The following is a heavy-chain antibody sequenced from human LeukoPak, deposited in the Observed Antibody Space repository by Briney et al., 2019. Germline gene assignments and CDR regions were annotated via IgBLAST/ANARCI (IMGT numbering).Heavy chain of an antibody. CDR1: GYSLTELS. CDR2: YDPEDGET. Sequence: AASMKVSCKVSGYSLTELSMHSVRHAPGKRLEWRGSYDPEDGETIYSQKFQGRVTMTEDTSIDTAYMELSSLRSEATTVCYCSHGLRYWGQGTLVSVSS. CDR3: SHGLRY. V-gene: IGHV1-24*01. J-gene: IGHJ4*02. D-gene: IGHD4-17*01.